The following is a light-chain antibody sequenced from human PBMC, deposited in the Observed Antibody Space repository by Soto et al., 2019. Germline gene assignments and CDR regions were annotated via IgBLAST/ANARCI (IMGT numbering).Light chain of an antibody. CDR2: GAS. J-gene: IGKJ5*01. CDR3: QQYNNWPPSIT. V-gene: IGKV3-15*01. Sequence: IVLKQSPATLSVSPGERATLSCRASQSVSSNLAWYQQKPGQAPRLLIYGASTRATGIPARFSGSGSGTEFTLTISSLQSEDFAVYYCQQYNNWPPSITFGQGTRLEIK. CDR1: QSVSSN.